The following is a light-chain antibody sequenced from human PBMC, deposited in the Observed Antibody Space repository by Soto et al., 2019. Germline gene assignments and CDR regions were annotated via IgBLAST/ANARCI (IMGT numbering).Light chain of an antibody. CDR3: SSYTSSSTRV. Sequence: QSVLTQPASMSGSPGQSITISCTGTSSDIGRYNFVSWYQHHPGKAPKLIIYEATKRPSGVSYRFSGSKSGNTASLTISGLQAEDEADYYCSSYTSSSTRVFGTGTKGTVL. J-gene: IGLJ1*01. V-gene: IGLV2-14*01. CDR1: SSDIGRYNF. CDR2: EAT.